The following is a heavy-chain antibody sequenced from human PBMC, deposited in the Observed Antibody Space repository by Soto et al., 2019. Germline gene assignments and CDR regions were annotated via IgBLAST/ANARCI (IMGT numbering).Heavy chain of an antibody. Sequence: QLQLQESGPGLVKPSETLSLTCTVSGGSISCSSYYWGWIRQPPGKGLEWIGSIYYSGSTYYNPSLKSRVTISVDTSKNQFSLKLSSVTAADTAVYYGARWMGDYSGAFDIWGQGTMVTVSS. CDR2: IYYSGST. CDR3: ARWMGDYSGAFDI. D-gene: IGHD1-26*01. J-gene: IGHJ3*02. V-gene: IGHV4-39*01. CDR1: GGSISCSSYY.